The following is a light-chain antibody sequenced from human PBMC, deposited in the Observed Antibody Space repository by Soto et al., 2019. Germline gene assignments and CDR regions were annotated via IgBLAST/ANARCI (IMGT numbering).Light chain of an antibody. CDR3: QQSFSTPVT. V-gene: IGKV1-39*01. CDR2: SAS. J-gene: IGKJ2*01. Sequence: DIQMTQSPSSLSASVGDRVTITCRASQGIASYLNWYQQKPGKAPNLLIYSASSLQSGVPSRFSGSGSGTDFTLTVSSLQPEDSATYYCQQSFSTPVTFGQGTKLEIK. CDR1: QGIASY.